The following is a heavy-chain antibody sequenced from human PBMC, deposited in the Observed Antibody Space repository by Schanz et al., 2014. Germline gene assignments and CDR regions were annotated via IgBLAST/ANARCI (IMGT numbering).Heavy chain of an antibody. D-gene: IGHD4-17*01. V-gene: IGHV1-46*01. J-gene: IGHJ4*02. CDR1: GYTFTRYY. CDR3: ARGYGDSRTDV. CDR2: ITPSGGST. Sequence: QVQLVQSGAEAKKPGASVKVSCKASGYTFTRYYIHWVRQAPGQGLEWMGIITPSGGSTNYAQKLRCRDTMTSYTYTSTVYMELSSLRSEDAAVYYCARGYGDSRTDVWGQGTLITVSS.